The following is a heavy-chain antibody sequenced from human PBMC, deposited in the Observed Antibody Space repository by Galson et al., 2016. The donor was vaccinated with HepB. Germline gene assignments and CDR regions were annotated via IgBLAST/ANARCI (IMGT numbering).Heavy chain of an antibody. D-gene: IGHD3-22*01. V-gene: IGHV3-48*02. CDR1: GFSFSSYA. J-gene: IGHJ3*02. CDR2: ISSSSSTI. CDR3: ARARYYDRSAYDAFDI. Sequence: SLRLSCAASGFSFSSYAMSWVRQAPGKGLEWVSYISSSSSTIYYADSVKGRFTISRDNAKNSLYLQMNSLRDEDTAVYYCARARYYDRSAYDAFDIWGQGTMVTVSS.